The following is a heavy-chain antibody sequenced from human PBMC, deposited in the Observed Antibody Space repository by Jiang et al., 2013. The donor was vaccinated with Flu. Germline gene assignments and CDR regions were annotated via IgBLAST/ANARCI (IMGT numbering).Heavy chain of an antibody. D-gene: IGHD1-14*01. CDR3: ARRGRTGVYYFDY. V-gene: IGHV5-10-1*01. J-gene: IGHJ4*02. Sequence: PSFQGHVTISADKSISTAYLQWSSLKASDTAMYYCARRGRTGVYYFDYWGQGTLVTVSS.